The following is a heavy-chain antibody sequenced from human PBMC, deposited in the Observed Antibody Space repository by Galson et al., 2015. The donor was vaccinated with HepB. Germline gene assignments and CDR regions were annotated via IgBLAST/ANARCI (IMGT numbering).Heavy chain of an antibody. CDR2: ISPDASDI. J-gene: IGHJ3*02. V-gene: IGHV5-51*03. D-gene: IGHD1-26*01. Sequence: QSGAEVKKPGESLRISCKGSGYSFTGYWIGWGRQMPGEGLEWMGIISPDASDIRYRPSFQGQVTISAEKSISTAYLQWSSLKASDTAMYYCASGPLGSRGAFDIWGQGTLVTVSS. CDR1: GYSFTGYW. CDR3: ASGPLGSRGAFDI.